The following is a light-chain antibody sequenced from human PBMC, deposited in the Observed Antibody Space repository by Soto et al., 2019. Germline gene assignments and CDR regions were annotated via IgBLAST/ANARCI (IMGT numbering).Light chain of an antibody. CDR1: QSISTY. CDR3: QQSYSTPPT. J-gene: IGKJ1*01. CDR2: AAS. V-gene: IGKV1-39*01. Sequence: DIQMTQSPSSLSASVGDRVTITCRASQSISTYLNWYQQKPRKAPKLLIYAASSLQSGVPSRFSGSGSGTDFTLTISSVQPEDFATYYCQQSYSTPPTFGQGTKVEIK.